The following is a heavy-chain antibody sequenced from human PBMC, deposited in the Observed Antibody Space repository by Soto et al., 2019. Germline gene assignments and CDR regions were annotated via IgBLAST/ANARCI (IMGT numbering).Heavy chain of an antibody. CDR1: GFTFSSYS. CDR2: ISSSSSTI. Sequence: PGGSLRLSCAASGFTFSSYSMNWVRQAPGKGLEWVSYISSSSSTIYYADSVKGRFTISRDNAKNSLYLQMNSLRDEDTAVYYCARKAGFRGYCSSTSCFYYGMDVWGQGTTVTVSS. J-gene: IGHJ6*02. V-gene: IGHV3-48*02. D-gene: IGHD2-2*01. CDR3: ARKAGFRGYCSSTSCFYYGMDV.